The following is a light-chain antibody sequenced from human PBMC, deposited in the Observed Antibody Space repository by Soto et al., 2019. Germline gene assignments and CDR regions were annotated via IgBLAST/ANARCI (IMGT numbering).Light chain of an antibody. V-gene: IGLV2-23*02. CDR1: SSDVGSYNL. J-gene: IGLJ3*02. Sequence: QSVLTQPASVSGSPGQSITISCTGTSSDVGSYNLVSWYQQHPGKAPKLMIYEVSKRPSGVSNRFSGSKSGNTASLTISGLQAEDEADYYCCSYAGSRILRLFGRGTK. CDR2: EVS. CDR3: CSYAGSRILRL.